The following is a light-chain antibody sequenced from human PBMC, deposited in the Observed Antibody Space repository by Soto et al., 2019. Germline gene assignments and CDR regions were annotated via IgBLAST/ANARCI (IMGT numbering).Light chain of an antibody. CDR2: DVS. Sequence: QSVLTQPASVSGSLGQSISISCTEDSSDLTYNSVSWYQHHPHKAPKLIIYDVSYRPSGVSTRFSGSQSAGSASPTISGLQAEDEADYYCSSSTPTRGLVFGSGTRSPS. CDR1: SSDLTYNS. V-gene: IGLV2-14*01. J-gene: IGLJ1*01. CDR3: SSSTPTRGLV.